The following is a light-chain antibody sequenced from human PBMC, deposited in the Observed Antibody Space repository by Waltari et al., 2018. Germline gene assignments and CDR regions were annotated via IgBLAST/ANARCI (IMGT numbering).Light chain of an antibody. CDR1: QAITNY. CDR2: DAS. CDR3: QRYDNLPIFA. J-gene: IGKJ3*01. V-gene: IGKV1-33*01. Sequence: DIQMTQSPPSLSASVGDRVTITCRASQAITNYLNWYQQKPGKAPKLLIHDASKLETGVPSRFSGSQSGTHFTLTISSLQLEDIGTYYCQRYDNLPIFAFGPGTKVEI.